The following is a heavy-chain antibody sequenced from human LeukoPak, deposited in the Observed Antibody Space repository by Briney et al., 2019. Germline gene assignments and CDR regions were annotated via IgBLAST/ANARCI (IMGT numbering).Heavy chain of an antibody. CDR2: IIPIFGTA. J-gene: IGHJ4*02. CDR3: ARLIRYSSDWYYSDY. D-gene: IGHD6-19*01. V-gene: IGHV1-69*01. Sequence: SVKVSCKASGGSFSSYAISWVRQAPGQGLEWMGGIIPIFGTANYAQKFQGRVTITADESTSTAYMELSSLRSEDTAVYYCARLIRYSSDWYYSDYWGQGTLVTVSS. CDR1: GGSFSSYA.